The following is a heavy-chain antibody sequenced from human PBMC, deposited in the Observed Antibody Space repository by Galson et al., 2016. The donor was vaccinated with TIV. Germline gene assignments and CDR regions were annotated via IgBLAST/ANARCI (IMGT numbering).Heavy chain of an antibody. CDR3: VRPGLGIKADY. Sequence: QSGAEVKMPGESLTISCKGSGYNFTDYWIAWVRQMPGKGLEWMGRIDPEDSYITSTPSFRGPVPISADKSITTAYLQWGSLKASDTAIYYCVRPGLGIKADYWGQGTLVTVSS. D-gene: IGHD3/OR15-3a*01. V-gene: IGHV5-10-1*01. J-gene: IGHJ4*02. CDR2: IDPEDSYI. CDR1: GYNFTDYW.